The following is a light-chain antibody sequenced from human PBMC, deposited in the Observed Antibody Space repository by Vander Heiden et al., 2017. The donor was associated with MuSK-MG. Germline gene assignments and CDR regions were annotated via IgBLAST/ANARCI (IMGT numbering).Light chain of an antibody. CDR3: ASWDDSLSGVV. CDR2: SNN. V-gene: IGLV1-47*02. CDR1: SSNIGSNY. Sequence: QSVLPQPPSASETPGQRVTISCSGSSSNIGSNYVFWYQQLPAMAPKLLIYSNNQRPSGVPDRFSASKSGTSASLAISGLRSEDEAEYYCASWDDSLSGVVFGGGTKLTVL. J-gene: IGLJ2*01.